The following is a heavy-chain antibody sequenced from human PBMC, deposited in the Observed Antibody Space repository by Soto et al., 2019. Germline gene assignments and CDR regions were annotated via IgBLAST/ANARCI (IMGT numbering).Heavy chain of an antibody. V-gene: IGHV4-34*01. D-gene: IGHD3-9*01. J-gene: IGHJ4*02. CDR2: INHSGST. CDR3: AAILLMDWSGNYFHY. Sequence: QVQLQQWGAGLLKPSETLSLTCAVYGGSFSGYYWSWIRQPPGKGLEWIGEINHSGSTNYNPSLKSRATTSGDTSKNQFSLTLSSVTAADTAVYYGAAILLMDWSGNYFHYWGEGTLVTVSS. CDR1: GGSFSGYY.